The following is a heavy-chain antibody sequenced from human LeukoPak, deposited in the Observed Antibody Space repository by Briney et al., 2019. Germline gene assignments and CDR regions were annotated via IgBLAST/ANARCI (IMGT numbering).Heavy chain of an antibody. CDR2: IIPIFGTA. Sequence: ASVKVSCKASGGTFSSYAISWVRQAPGQGLEWMGGIIPIFGTANYAQKFQGRVTITTDESTSTAYMELSSLRSEDTAVYYCASPPRGYSYDTRRFDPWGQGTLVTVSS. CDR3: ASPPRGYSYDTRRFDP. J-gene: IGHJ5*02. D-gene: IGHD5-18*01. CDR1: GGTFSSYA. V-gene: IGHV1-69*05.